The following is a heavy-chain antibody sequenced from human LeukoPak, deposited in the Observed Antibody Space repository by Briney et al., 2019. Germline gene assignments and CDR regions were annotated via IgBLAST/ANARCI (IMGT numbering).Heavy chain of an antibody. CDR1: GFTLSSYW. CDR3: ATSSHGDCSGGSCYYFDY. CDR2: IKQDGSEK. J-gene: IGHJ4*02. Sequence: PGGSLRLSCAASGFTLSSYWMTWVRQAPGKGLEWVANIKQDGSEKHYVDSVKGRFTISRDNAKNSLYLQMNSLRAEDTAVYYCATSSHGDCSGGSCYYFDYWGQGTLVTVSS. D-gene: IGHD2-15*01. V-gene: IGHV3-7*02.